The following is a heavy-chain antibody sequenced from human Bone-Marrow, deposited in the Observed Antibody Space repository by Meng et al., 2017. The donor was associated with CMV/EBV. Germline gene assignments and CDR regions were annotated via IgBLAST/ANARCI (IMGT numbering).Heavy chain of an antibody. CDR1: GFTVSSNY. CDR3: AREPVCSSTSCIHYFDY. D-gene: IGHD2-2*01. V-gene: IGHV3-66*02. J-gene: IGHJ4*02. CDR2: IYSGGST. Sequence: GESLKISCAASGFTVSSNYMSWVRQAPGKGLEWVSVIYSGGSTYYADSVKDRFTISRDNSKNTLYLQMNSLRAEDTAVYYCAREPVCSSTSCIHYFDYWGQGTLVTVSS.